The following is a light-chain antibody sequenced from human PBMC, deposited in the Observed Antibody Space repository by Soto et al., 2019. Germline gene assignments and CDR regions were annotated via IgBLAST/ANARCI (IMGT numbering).Light chain of an antibody. J-gene: IGKJ1*01. CDR1: QSISNW. CDR2: HAS. V-gene: IGKV1-5*01. Sequence: IQLTQSPSTLPASVGDRVTLTCRASQSISNWLAWYQQKPGTAPKLLIYHASILETAVPSRFSGNGYGTEFTLTISSLQPGDFATYYCQQYRTYSFGQGTKVDIK. CDR3: QQYRTYS.